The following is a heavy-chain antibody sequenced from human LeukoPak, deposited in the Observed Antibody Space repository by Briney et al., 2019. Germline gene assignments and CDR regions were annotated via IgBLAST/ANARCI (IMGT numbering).Heavy chain of an antibody. D-gene: IGHD2-15*01. V-gene: IGHV4-34*01. Sequence: PSETLSLTCAVYGGSFSGYYWSWIRQPPGKGLEWIGEINHSGSTNYNPSLKSRVTISVDTSKNQFSLKLSSVTAADTAVYYCARGPETYWVPSDYWGQGTLVTVSS. CDR1: GGSFSGYY. CDR2: INHSGST. CDR3: ARGPETYWVPSDY. J-gene: IGHJ4*02.